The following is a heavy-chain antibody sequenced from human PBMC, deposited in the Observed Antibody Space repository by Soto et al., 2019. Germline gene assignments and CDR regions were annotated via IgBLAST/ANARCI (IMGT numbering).Heavy chain of an antibody. D-gene: IGHD3-10*01. V-gene: IGHV4-4*02. CDR3: ARDQLWFGDFNTWGMDV. J-gene: IGHJ6*02. CDR1: GGSISSSNW. Sequence: QVQLQELGPGLVKPSGTLSLTCAVSGGSISSSNWWSWVRQPPGKGLEWIGEIYHSGSTNYNPSLKSRVTISVDKSKNQFSLKLSSVTAADTAVYYCARDQLWFGDFNTWGMDVWGQGTTVTVSS. CDR2: IYHSGST.